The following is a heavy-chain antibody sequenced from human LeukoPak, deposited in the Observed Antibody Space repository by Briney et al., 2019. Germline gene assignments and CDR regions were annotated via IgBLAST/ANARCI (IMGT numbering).Heavy chain of an antibody. J-gene: IGHJ4*02. D-gene: IGHD5-12*01. CDR3: ASSAVDIVATIYLDY. Sequence: NPGGSLRLSCAASGFTFSSYAMHWVRQAPGRRLEWVAVISYDGSNKYYADSVKGRFTISRDNSKNTLYLQMNSLRAEDTAVYYCASSAVDIVATIYLDYWGQGTLVTVSS. CDR1: GFTFSSYA. CDR2: ISYDGSNK. V-gene: IGHV3-30*04.